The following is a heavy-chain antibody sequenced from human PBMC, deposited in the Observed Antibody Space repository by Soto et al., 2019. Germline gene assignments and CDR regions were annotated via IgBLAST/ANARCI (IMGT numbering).Heavy chain of an antibody. CDR3: ALRGHSADAFDI. Sequence: QVQLVESGGGVVQPGRSLRLSCAASGITFSSYSMNWVRQDPGKGLEWVAVISYDGSNKYYADSVKGRFTISRDNSKKALYLQMNSLSAEDTALYYCALRGHSADAFDIWCQGTMVAVSS. V-gene: IGHV3-30-3*01. J-gene: IGHJ3*02. D-gene: IGHD5-18*01. CDR1: GITFSSYS. CDR2: ISYDGSNK.